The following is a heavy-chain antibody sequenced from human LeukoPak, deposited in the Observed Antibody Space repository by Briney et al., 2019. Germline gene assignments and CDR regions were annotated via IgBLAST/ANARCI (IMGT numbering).Heavy chain of an antibody. CDR3: ARGLNDSWTGENY. Sequence: PSETLSLTCTVSDDYITIYYWSWIREPPGKGQEWIGEINHSGSTNYNPSLESRVTISLDTSKSQCSLKVRYVSAADTAVYYCARGLNDSWTGENYWGQGTLVTVSS. D-gene: IGHD3-3*01. CDR1: DDYITIYY. V-gene: IGHV4-34*01. J-gene: IGHJ4*02. CDR2: INHSGST.